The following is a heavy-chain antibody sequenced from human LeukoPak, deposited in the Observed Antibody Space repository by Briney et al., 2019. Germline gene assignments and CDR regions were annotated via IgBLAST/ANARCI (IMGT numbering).Heavy chain of an antibody. CDR2: INPNNGGT. CDR3: ARGGDGFDI. CDR1: GYTFTDYY. J-gene: IGHJ3*02. V-gene: IGHV1-2*02. Sequence: ASVKVSCKASGYTFTDYYMHWVRQAPGQGLEWMGWINPNNGGTNYAQKFQGRVTMTRDTSISTVYMELSRLTSDDTAVYYCARGGDGFDIWGQGTMVTVSS.